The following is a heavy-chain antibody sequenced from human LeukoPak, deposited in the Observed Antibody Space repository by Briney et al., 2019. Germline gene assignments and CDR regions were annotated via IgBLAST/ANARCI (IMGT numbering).Heavy chain of an antibody. CDR3: ARVRWGLLGGINYYYYGMDV. Sequence: EASVTVSCKASGYTFTNYGFSWVRQAPGQGLDWLGWISAYNGNTNTAKKLQGRVTMPTDASTSTAYMEMRSMRSDDTAVYYCARVRWGLLGGINYYYYGMDVWGQGTTVTVSS. J-gene: IGHJ6*02. D-gene: IGHD4-23*01. V-gene: IGHV1-18*01. CDR2: ISAYNGNT. CDR1: GYTFTNYG.